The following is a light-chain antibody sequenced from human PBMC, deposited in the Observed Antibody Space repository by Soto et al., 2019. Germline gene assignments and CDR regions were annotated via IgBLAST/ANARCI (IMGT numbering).Light chain of an antibody. CDR2: DAS. CDR1: QSVNNQ. CDR3: QHRRNLPLT. V-gene: IGKV3-11*01. J-gene: IGKJ4*01. Sequence: EIVLTQSPGTLSLSPGETATLSCRASQSVNNQLAWYQQKPGQAPRLLIYDASTRATGIPARISGSGSGADFTLTISSLEPEDFAVYYCQHRRNLPLTFGGGTKVDIK.